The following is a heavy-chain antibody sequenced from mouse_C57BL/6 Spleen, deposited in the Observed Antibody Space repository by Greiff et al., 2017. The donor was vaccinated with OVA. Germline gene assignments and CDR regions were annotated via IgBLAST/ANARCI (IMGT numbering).Heavy chain of an antibody. CDR2: IYPSDSET. D-gene: IGHD1-1*01. Sequence: QVQLQQPGAELVRPGSSVKLSCKASGYTFTSYWMDWVKQRPGQGLEWIGNIYPSDSETHYNQKFKDKATLTVDKSSSTAYMQLSSLTSEDSAVYYCARGGPYYCSSYDWFAYWGQGTLVTVSA. J-gene: IGHJ3*01. CDR3: ARGGPYYCSSYDWFAY. CDR1: GYTFTSYW. V-gene: IGHV1-61*01.